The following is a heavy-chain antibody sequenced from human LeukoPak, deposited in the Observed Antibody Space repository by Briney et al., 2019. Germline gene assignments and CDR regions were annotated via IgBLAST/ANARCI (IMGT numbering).Heavy chain of an antibody. CDR2: IYHTGST. V-gene: IGHV4-59*01. CDR1: GGSISSNY. CDR3: ASWRGYSYGYFDY. J-gene: IGHJ4*02. D-gene: IGHD5-18*01. Sequence: SETLSLTCTVSGGSISSNYWSWIRQPPGKGLEWIGYIYHTGSTNYNPSLKSRVTISVDTSKNQFSLKLNSVTAADTAVYYCASWRGYSYGYFDYWGQETLVTVSS.